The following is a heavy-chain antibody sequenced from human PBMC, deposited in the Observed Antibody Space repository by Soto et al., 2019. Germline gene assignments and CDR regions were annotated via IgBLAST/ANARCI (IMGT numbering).Heavy chain of an antibody. D-gene: IGHD6-25*01. Sequence: QVQLVQSGAEVKKPGSSVKVSCKASGGTFSSYAISWVRQAPGQGLEWMGGIIPIFGTANYAQKFQGRVTIAADESTRTAYLEQSSRRSEDTGVYSCASAGGRNGYHTRYGMDVWGQGTTVTVSS. J-gene: IGHJ6*01. V-gene: IGHV1-69*12. CDR1: GGTFSSYA. CDR3: ASAGGRNGYHTRYGMDV. CDR2: IIPIFGTA.